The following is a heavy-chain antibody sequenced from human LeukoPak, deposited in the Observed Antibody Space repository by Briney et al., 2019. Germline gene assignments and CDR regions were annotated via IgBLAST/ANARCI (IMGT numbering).Heavy chain of an antibody. CDR2: IGTAGDT. D-gene: IGHD1-26*01. J-gene: IGHJ3*02. Sequence: GGSLRLSCAASGFTFRSYNMHWVRQATGKGLEWVSAIGTAGDTYYPGSVKGRFTISRENAKNSLYLQMNSLRAGDTAVYYCATEGSYSAFDIWGQGTMVTVSS. CDR1: GFTFRSYN. V-gene: IGHV3-13*01. CDR3: ATEGSYSAFDI.